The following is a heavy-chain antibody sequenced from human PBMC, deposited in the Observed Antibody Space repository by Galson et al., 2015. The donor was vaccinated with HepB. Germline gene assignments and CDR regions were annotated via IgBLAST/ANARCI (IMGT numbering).Heavy chain of an antibody. J-gene: IGHJ4*02. CDR3: ARRSSWELLRRFLDY. CDR2: INTNTGNP. CDR1: GGTFTSYA. V-gene: IGHV7-4-1*02. Sequence: SCKASGGTFTSYAMNWVRQAPGQGLEWMGWINTNTGNPTYAQGFTGRFVFSLDTSVSTAYLQISSLKAEDTAVYYCARRSSWELLRRFLDYWGQGTLVTVSS. D-gene: IGHD1-26*01.